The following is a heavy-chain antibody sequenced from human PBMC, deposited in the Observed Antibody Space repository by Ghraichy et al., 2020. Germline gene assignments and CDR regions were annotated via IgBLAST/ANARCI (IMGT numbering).Heavy chain of an antibody. CDR1: GFDVSINR. CDR3: ARVLWAFDI. Sequence: ETLRLSCVGSGFDVSINRMSWVRQAPGKGLEWVSAIYSGGTTDYADSVKGRFTFSRDNSKNTVYLQMNSLRVDDTAMYYCARVLWAFDIWGQGTLVTVS. V-gene: IGHV3-53*01. J-gene: IGHJ3*02. CDR2: IYSGGTT. D-gene: IGHD2-21*01.